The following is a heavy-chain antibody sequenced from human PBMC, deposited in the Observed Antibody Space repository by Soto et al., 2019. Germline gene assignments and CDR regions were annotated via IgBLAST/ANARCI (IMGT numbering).Heavy chain of an antibody. CDR3: AKDVGLLQRPGDYYFDY. CDR2: ISGSGGST. V-gene: IGHV3-23*01. Sequence: EVQLLESGGGLVQPGGSLRLSCAASGFTFSSYAMSWVRQAPGKGLEWVSAISGSGGSTYYADSVKGRFTISRDNSKNTLYLQRNSLRADDTAVYYCAKDVGLLQRPGDYYFDYWGQGTLVTVSS. CDR1: GFTFSSYA. J-gene: IGHJ4*02. D-gene: IGHD1-26*01.